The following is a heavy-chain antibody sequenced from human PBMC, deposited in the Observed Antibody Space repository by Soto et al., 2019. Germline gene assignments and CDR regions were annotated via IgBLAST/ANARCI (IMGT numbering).Heavy chain of an antibody. CDR2: IFHSLGA. D-gene: IGHD3-10*01. CDR3: VRDLNGSGDY. V-gene: IGHV4-59*01. CDR1: GGSTTSDY. J-gene: IGHJ4*02. Sequence: EPLSLTCTDAGGSTTSDYWSWIRQPPGKGLEWLGYIFHSLGAKYNPSLGSRGTISLETSKNQLSLSLRSVTAADTDIYFCVRDLNGSGDYWGQGTLVTVSS.